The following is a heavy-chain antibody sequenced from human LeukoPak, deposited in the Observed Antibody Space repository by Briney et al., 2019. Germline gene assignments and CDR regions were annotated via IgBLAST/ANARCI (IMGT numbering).Heavy chain of an antibody. V-gene: IGHV4-34*01. CDR3: ARGTRRGTIYSSSPPVGYYFDY. CDR2: INHSGST. CDR1: GGSFSGYY. J-gene: IGHJ4*02. Sequence: SETLSLTCAVYGGSFSGYYWSWIRQPPGKGLEWIGEINHSGSTNYNPSLKSRVTISVDTSKNQFSLKLSSVTAADTAVYYCARGTRRGTIYSSSPPVGYYFDYWGQGTLVTVSS. D-gene: IGHD6-6*01.